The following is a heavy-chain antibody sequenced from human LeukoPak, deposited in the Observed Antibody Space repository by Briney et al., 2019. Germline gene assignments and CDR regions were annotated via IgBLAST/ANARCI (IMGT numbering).Heavy chain of an antibody. CDR1: GFTFSSYY. D-gene: IGHD5-18*01. Sequence: PAETLRLSCAASGFTFSSYYMHWVRQATGKGLEWVSAVRTAGSPYYPASVKGRFTISRENAKNSLYLQMNRLRAGDTAVYYCARGRYSYGYDDAFDIWGQGTMVTVPS. CDR2: VRTAGSP. J-gene: IGHJ3*02. V-gene: IGHV3-13*05. CDR3: ARGRYSYGYDDAFDI.